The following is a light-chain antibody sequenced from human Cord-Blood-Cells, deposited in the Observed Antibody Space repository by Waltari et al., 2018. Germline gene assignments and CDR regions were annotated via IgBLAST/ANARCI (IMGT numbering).Light chain of an antibody. V-gene: IGKV3-15*01. CDR2: AAS. Sequence: EIVMTQFPVTLSVSPGDRATISCRASQSVSSNLAWYQQKPGQAPRLLIYAASSMDSGIPARFSGSGSGTEFTLTISSLQSEDFAVYYCQQYNSTPQTFGQGTKVEIK. J-gene: IGKJ2*01. CDR1: QSVSSN. CDR3: QQYNSTPQT.